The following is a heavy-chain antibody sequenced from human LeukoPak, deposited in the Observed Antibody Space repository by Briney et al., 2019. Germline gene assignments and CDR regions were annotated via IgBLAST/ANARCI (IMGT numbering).Heavy chain of an antibody. CDR3: ARSYCSSTSRYEVDY. J-gene: IGHJ4*02. CDR1: GYTFTGYY. D-gene: IGHD2-2*01. CDR2: INPNSGGT. V-gene: IGHV1-2*02. Sequence: GASVKVSCKASGYTFTGYYMHWVRQAPGQGLEWMGWINPNSGGTNYAQKFQGRVTMTRDTSISTAYMELSRLRSDDTAVYYCARSYCSSTSRYEVDYWGQGTLVTVSS.